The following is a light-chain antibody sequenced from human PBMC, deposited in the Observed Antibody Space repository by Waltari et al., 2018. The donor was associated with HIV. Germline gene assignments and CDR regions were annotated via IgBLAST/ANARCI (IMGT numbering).Light chain of an antibody. CDR1: NSNIATHS. CDR2: DDN. V-gene: IGLV1-51*01. Sequence: QSVLTQPPSVSAASGQRVTIPCSGGNSNIATHSVSWYQHLPGAAPKRVLYDDNERPSGSPDRFSASKSGVSATLDSTGLLTADEADYYCATWDSTLSAGVFGGGTQVTVL. CDR3: ATWDSTLSAGV. J-gene: IGLJ3*02.